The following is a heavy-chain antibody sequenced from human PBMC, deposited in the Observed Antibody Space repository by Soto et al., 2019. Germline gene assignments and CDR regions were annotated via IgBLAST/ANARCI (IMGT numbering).Heavy chain of an antibody. CDR2: IYYSGRI. CDR3: ARNDHGGNPFFAN. Sequence: QVQLQESGPGLVKPSETLSLTCTVSGGSLSGYYWSWIRQPPGKGLEWIGYIYYSGRINYNPSLKSRVTMSVDTSKNQVSLKLSSVTAADTAVYYCARNDHGGNPFFANWGQGTLVTVSS. D-gene: IGHD4-17*01. V-gene: IGHV4-59*01. J-gene: IGHJ4*02. CDR1: GGSLSGYY.